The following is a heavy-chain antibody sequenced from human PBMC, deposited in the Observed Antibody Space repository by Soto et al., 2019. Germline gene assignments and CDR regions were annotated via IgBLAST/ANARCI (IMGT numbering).Heavy chain of an antibody. D-gene: IGHD2-2*02. CDR2: INHSGST. CDR3: ARGKGYCSSTSCYKGHYYYYYMDV. V-gene: IGHV4-34*01. J-gene: IGHJ6*03. Sequence: SETLSLTCAVYGGSFSGYYWSWIRQPPGKGLEWIGEINHSGSTNYNPSLKSRVTISVDTSKNQFSLKLSSVTAADTAVYYCARGKGYCSSTSCYKGHYYYYYMDVWGKGTTVTVSS. CDR1: GGSFSGYY.